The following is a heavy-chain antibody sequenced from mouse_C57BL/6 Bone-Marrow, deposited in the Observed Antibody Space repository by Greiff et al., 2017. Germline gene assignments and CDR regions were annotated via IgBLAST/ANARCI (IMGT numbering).Heavy chain of an antibody. Sequence: EVKLQESGPGLVKPSQSLSLTCSVTGYSITSGYYWNWFRQFPGNKLVWLGSISYDGSNNYNPSLKNRISITRDTSNNQFFLKLNAVTTEDTATYYCARGLLWGQGTLVTVSA. V-gene: IGHV3-6*01. D-gene: IGHD2-13*01. CDR2: ISYDGSN. CDR3: ARGLL. CDR1: GYSITSGYY. J-gene: IGHJ3*01.